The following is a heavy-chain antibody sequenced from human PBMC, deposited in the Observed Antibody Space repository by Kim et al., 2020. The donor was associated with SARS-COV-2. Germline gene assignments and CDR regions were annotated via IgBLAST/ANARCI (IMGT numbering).Heavy chain of an antibody. CDR3: LRTPSN. D-gene: IGHD4-4*01. J-gene: IGHJ4*02. Sequence: GGSLRLSCEASGFRFSDYYMSWIRQAPGKGLEWVAYINGDGSSMTCADSVNGRFSISRDNANKSLSLQMNSLTPEDTAAAYCLRTPSNGGPGTLVTVSS. CDR2: INGDGSSM. CDR1: GFRFSDYY. V-gene: IGHV3-11*01.